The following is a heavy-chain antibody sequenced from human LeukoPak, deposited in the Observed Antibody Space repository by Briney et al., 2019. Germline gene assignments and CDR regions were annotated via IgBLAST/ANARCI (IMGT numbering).Heavy chain of an antibody. CDR3: ARESSELRFLEWLNAFDI. CDR1: GYSFTSYW. V-gene: IGHV5-51*01. Sequence: GESLKISCKGSGYSFTSYWIGWVRQMRGKGLEWMGIIYPGDSDTRYSPSFQGQVTISADKSISTAYLQWSSLKASDTAMYYCARESSELRFLEWLNAFDIWGQGTMVTVSS. CDR2: IYPGDSDT. D-gene: IGHD3-3*01. J-gene: IGHJ3*02.